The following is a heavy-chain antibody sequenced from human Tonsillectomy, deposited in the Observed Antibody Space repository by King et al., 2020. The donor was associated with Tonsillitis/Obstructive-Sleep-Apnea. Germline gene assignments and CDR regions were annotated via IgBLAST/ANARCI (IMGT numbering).Heavy chain of an antibody. V-gene: IGHV4-59*01. D-gene: IGHD1-26*01. CDR2: IYYSGST. CDR3: AREGEVGFDY. Sequence: QLQESGPGLVKPSETLSLTCTVSGGSMSSYYWSWFRQPPGKGLEWIGYIYYSGSTKYNPSLKSRVTISVDTSTNQFSLKLSSVTAADTAVYYCAREGEVGFDYWGQGTLVTVSS. J-gene: IGHJ4*02. CDR1: GGSMSSYY.